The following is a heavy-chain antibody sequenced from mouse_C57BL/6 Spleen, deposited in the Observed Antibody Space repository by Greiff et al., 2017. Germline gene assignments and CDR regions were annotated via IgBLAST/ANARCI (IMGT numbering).Heavy chain of an antibody. CDR2: IYPGDGDT. Sequence: QVQLQQSGAELVKPGASVKISCKASGYAFSSYWMNWVKQRPGKGLEWIGQIYPGDGDTNYNGKFKGKATLTADKSSSTAYMHLSSLTSEDSAVYFCARDGSSQYYYAMDDWGQGPSVTVA. D-gene: IGHD1-1*01. V-gene: IGHV1-80*01. CDR1: GYAFSSYW. CDR3: ARDGSSQYYYAMDD. J-gene: IGHJ4*01.